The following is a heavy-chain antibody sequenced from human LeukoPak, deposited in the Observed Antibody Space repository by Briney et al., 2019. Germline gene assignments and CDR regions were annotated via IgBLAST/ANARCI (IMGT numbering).Heavy chain of an antibody. J-gene: IGHJ6*02. CDR1: GGSRINAGW. V-gene: IGHV4-4*02. Sequence: SETLSLTCDVSGGSRINAGWWSWVGQPPGKGLEWIGEIFHSGNTKYNPSLESRVTISVDKSNHQFTLEMKSVTAADTAIHYCARDLGYYYGLDIWSRGTTVTVSS. D-gene: IGHD3-16*01. CDR2: IFHSGNT. CDR3: ARDLGYYYGLDI.